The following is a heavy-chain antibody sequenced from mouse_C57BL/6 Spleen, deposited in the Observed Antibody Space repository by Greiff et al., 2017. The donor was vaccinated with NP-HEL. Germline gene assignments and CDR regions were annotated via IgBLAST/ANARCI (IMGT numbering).Heavy chain of an antibody. CDR1: GYTFTSYW. Sequence: QVQLQQPGAELVRPGSSVKLSCKASGYTFTSYWMHWVKQRPIQGLEWIGNIDPSDSETHYNQKFKDKATLTVDTSSSTAYMQLSSLTAEDAAVYDCALETTVVAPYAMDYWGQGTSVTVSS. D-gene: IGHD1-1*01. V-gene: IGHV1-52*01. CDR2: IDPSDSET. J-gene: IGHJ4*01. CDR3: ALETTVVAPYAMDY.